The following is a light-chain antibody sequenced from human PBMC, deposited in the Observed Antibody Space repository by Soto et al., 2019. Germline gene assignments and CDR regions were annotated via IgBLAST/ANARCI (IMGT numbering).Light chain of an antibody. CDR2: GAS. CDR3: QQYGSSPFT. V-gene: IGKV3-20*01. CDR1: QSVSSSY. Sequence: EIVLTQSPGPLSLSPGERATLSCRASQSVSSSYLAWYQQKPGQAPRLLIYGASSRATGSPDRFSGSGSGTDFTLTISRLEPEDFAVYYCQQYGSSPFTFGPGTKVDIK. J-gene: IGKJ3*01.